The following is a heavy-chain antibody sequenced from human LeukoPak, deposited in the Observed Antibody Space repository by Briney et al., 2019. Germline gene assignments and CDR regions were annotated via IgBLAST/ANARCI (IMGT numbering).Heavy chain of an antibody. V-gene: IGHV3-53*01. CDR3: AKDVDYVWGSYRSNFDY. CDR2: IYSGGST. Sequence: GGSLRLSCAASGFTVSSNYMSWVRQAPGKGLEWVSVIYSGGSTYYADSVKGRFTISRDNSKNTLYLQMNSLRAEDTAVYYCAKDVDYVWGSYRSNFDYWGQGTLVTVSS. D-gene: IGHD3-16*02. J-gene: IGHJ4*02. CDR1: GFTVSSNY.